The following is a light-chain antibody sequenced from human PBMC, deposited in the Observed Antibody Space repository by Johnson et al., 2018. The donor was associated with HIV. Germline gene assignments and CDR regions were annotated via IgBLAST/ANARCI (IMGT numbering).Light chain of an antibody. Sequence: QSVLTQPPSVSAAPGQKVTISCSGSSSTIGNNYVSWYQVLPGTAPKLLIYKNNVRPSGIPDRFSGSKSGTSATLGIAGLQTGDEADYYCGTWDNSLSTGAVFGTGTKVTVL. CDR3: GTWDNSLSTGAV. V-gene: IGLV1-51*02. CDR1: SSTIGNNY. J-gene: IGLJ1*01. CDR2: KNN.